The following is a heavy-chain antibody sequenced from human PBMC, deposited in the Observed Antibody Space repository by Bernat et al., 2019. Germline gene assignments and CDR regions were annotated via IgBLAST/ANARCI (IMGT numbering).Heavy chain of an antibody. D-gene: IGHD7-27*01. CDR2: IWYDGSNK. J-gene: IGHJ4*02. V-gene: IGHV3-33*01. Sequence: QVQLVESGGGVVQPGRSLRLSCAASGFTFSSYGMHWVRPAPGKGLEWVAVIWYDGSNKYYADSVKGGFTISRDKSKNTLYLQMNSLRAEDTAVYYCARGRTGGRQQIDYWGQGTLVTVSS. CDR1: GFTFSSYG. CDR3: ARGRTGGRQQIDY.